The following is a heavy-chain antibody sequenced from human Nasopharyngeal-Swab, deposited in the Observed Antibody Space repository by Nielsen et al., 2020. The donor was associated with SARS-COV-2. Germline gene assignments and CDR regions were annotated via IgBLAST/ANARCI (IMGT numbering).Heavy chain of an antibody. CDR3: AKDAEYYYNGMDV. CDR2: ITATGGST. D-gene: IGHD2/OR15-2a*01. V-gene: IGHV3-23*01. CDR1: GFTFSNYA. Sequence: GESLKISCAASGFTFSNYAMGWVRQAPGKGPDWVSGITATGGSTYYADSVKGRFTISRDNSKNTLYLQMNSLRAEDTAVYYCAKDAEYYYNGMDVWGQGTTVTVSS. J-gene: IGHJ6*02.